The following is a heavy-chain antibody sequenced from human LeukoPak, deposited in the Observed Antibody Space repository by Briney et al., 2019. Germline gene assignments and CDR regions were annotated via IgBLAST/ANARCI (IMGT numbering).Heavy chain of an antibody. J-gene: IGHJ4*02. CDR3: AREVEYYDSSGHDY. D-gene: IGHD3-22*01. V-gene: IGHV3-20*04. Sequence: PGGSLRLSCAASGFTFSDYYMSWIRQAPGKGLEWVSGINWNGGSTGYADSVKVRFTISRDNAKNSLYLQMNSLRAEDTALYYCAREVEYYDSSGHDYWGQGTLVTVSS. CDR1: GFTFSDYY. CDR2: INWNGGST.